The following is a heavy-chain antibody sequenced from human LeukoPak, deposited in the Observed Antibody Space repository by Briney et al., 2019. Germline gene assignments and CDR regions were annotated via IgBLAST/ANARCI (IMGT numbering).Heavy chain of an antibody. Sequence: ASVKVSCKASGYTFTGYYMHWVRQAPGQGLEWMGWINPNSGGTNYAQKFQGRVTMTRDTSISTAYMELSRLRSDDTAVYYCARDVPQYYYDSSGYLRWGQGTLVTVSS. J-gene: IGHJ4*02. D-gene: IGHD3-22*01. CDR3: ARDVPQYYYDSSGYLR. V-gene: IGHV1-2*02. CDR1: GYTFTGYY. CDR2: INPNSGGT.